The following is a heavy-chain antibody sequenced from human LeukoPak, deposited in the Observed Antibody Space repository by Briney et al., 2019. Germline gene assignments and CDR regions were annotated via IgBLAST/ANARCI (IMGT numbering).Heavy chain of an antibody. J-gene: IGHJ4*02. Sequence: GGSLRLSCGASGFIFSTYVMSWVRQAPGKGLEWVSAISGGADITYYADSVKGRFTVSRDNTKSTLYLQMNTLRAEDTAVYYCAKDPYGDYDLSLDYWGQGTLVTVSS. CDR3: AKDPYGDYDLSLDY. D-gene: IGHD4-17*01. CDR2: ISGGADIT. CDR1: GFIFSTYV. V-gene: IGHV3-23*01.